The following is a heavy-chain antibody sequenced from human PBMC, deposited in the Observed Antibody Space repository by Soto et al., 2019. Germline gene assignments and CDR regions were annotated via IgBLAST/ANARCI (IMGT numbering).Heavy chain of an antibody. D-gene: IGHD6-13*01. Sequence: SETLSLTCAVSGYSISSGYYWGCIRQHPGKGLEWIGSIYHSGSTYYNPSLKSRVTISVDTSKNQFSLKLSSVTAADTAVYYCARVGGGLQQQLVDAFDIWGQGTMVTVSS. J-gene: IGHJ3*02. CDR2: IYHSGST. V-gene: IGHV4-38-2*01. CDR3: ARVGGGLQQQLVDAFDI. CDR1: GYSISSGYY.